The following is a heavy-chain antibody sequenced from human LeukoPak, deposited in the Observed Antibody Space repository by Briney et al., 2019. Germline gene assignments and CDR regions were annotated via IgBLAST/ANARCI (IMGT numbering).Heavy chain of an antibody. J-gene: IGHJ5*02. V-gene: IGHV1-18*01. Sequence: RASVKVSCKASGYTFTSYGISWVRQAPGQGLEWLGWISAYNGNTNYAQKLQGRVTMTTDTSTSTAYMELRSLRSDDTAVYYCARVVPIAAAGRYNWFDPWSQGTLVTVSS. CDR1: GYTFTSYG. CDR2: ISAYNGNT. CDR3: ARVVPIAAAGRYNWFDP. D-gene: IGHD6-13*01.